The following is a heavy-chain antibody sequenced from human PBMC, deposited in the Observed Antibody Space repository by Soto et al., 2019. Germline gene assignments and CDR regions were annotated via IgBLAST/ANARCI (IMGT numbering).Heavy chain of an antibody. CDR1: GVTCSNAW. V-gene: IGHV3-15*07. Sequence: VGSLRLCCAASGVTCSNAWVNWVLQAPGKGLEWVGRIKSKTDGGTTDYAAPVKGRFTISRDDSKNTLYLQMNSLKTEDTAVYYCTTGYTIFGVVRLYGMDVWGQGTTVTVSS. CDR2: IKSKTDGGTT. J-gene: IGHJ6*02. CDR3: TTGYTIFGVVRLYGMDV. D-gene: IGHD3-3*01.